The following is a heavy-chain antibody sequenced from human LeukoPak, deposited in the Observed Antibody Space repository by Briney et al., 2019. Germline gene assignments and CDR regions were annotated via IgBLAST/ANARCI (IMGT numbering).Heavy chain of an antibody. D-gene: IGHD3-10*01. J-gene: IGHJ3*01. Sequence: PSRTLSLTCTVSGGSISSGDYYWSWIRQPPGKGLEWIGDIYYSGSTYYNPSLKSRLTISVDMSKNQFSLKLSSVTAAGTAVYYCARSPVYYGSGGDAFDVWGQGTMVTVSS. V-gene: IGHV4-30-4*01. CDR1: GGSISSGDYY. CDR2: IYYSGST. CDR3: ARSPVYYGSGGDAFDV.